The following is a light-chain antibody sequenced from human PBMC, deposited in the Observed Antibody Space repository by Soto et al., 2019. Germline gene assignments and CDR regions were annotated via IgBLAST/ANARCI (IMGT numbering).Light chain of an antibody. CDR1: QSVSSN. Sequence: EIVMTQSPATQSVSPGERATLSCRASQSVSSNLAWYQQKPGQAPRLLIYGASTRATGIPARFSGSGSGTEFTLTINSLQSEDSAVYFCQQYYDWPTFGQGTKVDI. CDR2: GAS. V-gene: IGKV3-15*01. CDR3: QQYYDWPT. J-gene: IGKJ1*01.